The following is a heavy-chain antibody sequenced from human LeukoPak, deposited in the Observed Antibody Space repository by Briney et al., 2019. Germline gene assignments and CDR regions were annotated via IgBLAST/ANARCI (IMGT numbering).Heavy chain of an antibody. V-gene: IGHV3-21*01. Sequence: GGSLRLSCVTSGFTFSDYNMNWVRQAPGKGLEWVSCISSSSNYIYYADSVKGRFTISRDNAKNSLYLQMNSLRAEYTAVYYCARDEGVSFDYWGQGTLVTVSS. J-gene: IGHJ4*02. CDR1: GFTFSDYN. CDR2: ISSSSNYI. CDR3: ARDEGVSFDY.